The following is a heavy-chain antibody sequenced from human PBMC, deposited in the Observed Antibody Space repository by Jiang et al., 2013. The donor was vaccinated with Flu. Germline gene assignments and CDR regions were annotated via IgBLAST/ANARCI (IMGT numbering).Heavy chain of an antibody. CDR3: ARLVMSGAGSGSNGFDV. CDR2: IYYNGDT. D-gene: IGHD3-3*01. CDR1: GASIGNTFYY. J-gene: IGHJ3*01. Sequence: GSGLVKPSETLSLTCTVSGASIGNTFYYWGWIRQPPGKGLEWIANIYYNGDTYYNASLRSRVTISVDPSKNQFSLRMDSVSAADTAVYHCARLVMSGAGSGSNGFDVWGQGTLVTVS. V-gene: IGHV4-39*01.